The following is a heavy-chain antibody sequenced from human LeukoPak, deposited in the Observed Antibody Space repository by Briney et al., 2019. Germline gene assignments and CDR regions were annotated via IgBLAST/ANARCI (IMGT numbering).Heavy chain of an antibody. V-gene: IGHV3-48*01. J-gene: IGHJ6*03. CDR3: ARDLPYSNYVSYYYYYMDV. Sequence: GGSLRLSCAASGFTFSSYSMNWVRQAPGKGLEWVSYISSSSTIYYADSVKGRFTISRDNAKNSLYLQMNSLRAEDTAVYYCARDLPYSNYVSYYYYYMDVWGKGTTVTVSS. CDR2: ISSSSTI. D-gene: IGHD4-11*01. CDR1: GFTFSSYS.